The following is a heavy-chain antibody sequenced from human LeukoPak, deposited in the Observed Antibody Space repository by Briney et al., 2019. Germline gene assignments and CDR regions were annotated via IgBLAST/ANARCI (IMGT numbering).Heavy chain of an antibody. CDR1: GYTFTSYG. CDR2: INPNSGDT. D-gene: IGHD3-16*01. CDR3: ARVRYRLAETYIDY. V-gene: IGHV1-2*02. Sequence: GPVKVSCKASGYTFTSYGISWVRQAPGQGLEWMGWINPNSGDTNYAQKFQGRVTMTRDTSISTAYMELSRLRSDDTAVYYCARVRYRLAETYIDYWGQGTLVTVSS. J-gene: IGHJ4*02.